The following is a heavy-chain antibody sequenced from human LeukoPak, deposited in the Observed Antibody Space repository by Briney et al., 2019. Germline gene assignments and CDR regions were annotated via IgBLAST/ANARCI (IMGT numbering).Heavy chain of an antibody. CDR1: GFTFNAYG. V-gene: IGHV3-33*01. J-gene: IGHJ4*02. CDR2: IWYDGSNE. CDR3: ASGSEAWRTDY. Sequence: GGSLRLSCAASGFTFNAYGMHWVRQAPGKGLEWVTVIWYDGSNEYYADSVKGRFTISRDNSKNTLYLQMNSLRAEDTAVYYCASGSEAWRTDYWGQGTLVTVSS. D-gene: IGHD1-14*01.